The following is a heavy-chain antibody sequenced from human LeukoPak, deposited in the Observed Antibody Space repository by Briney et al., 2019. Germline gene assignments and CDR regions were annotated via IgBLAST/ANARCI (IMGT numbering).Heavy chain of an antibody. J-gene: IGHJ4*02. CDR2: IHHSGTT. CDR3: ARPGTYQHSSSYDY. CDR1: GESFSAYY. Sequence: SETLSLTCAVYGESFSAYYWSWIRQAPGKTLEWIGEIHHSGTTNYNPSLKSRVNILIDPSKKQFSLKLSSVSAADTAVYYCARPGTYQHSSSYDYWGQGTLVTVSS. D-gene: IGHD6-13*01. V-gene: IGHV4-34*01.